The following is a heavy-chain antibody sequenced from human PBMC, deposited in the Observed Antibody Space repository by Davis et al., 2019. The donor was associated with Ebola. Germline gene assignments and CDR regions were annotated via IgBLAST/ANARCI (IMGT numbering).Heavy chain of an antibody. CDR2: IKQDGSEK. CDR3: ARQMRDSSGWYLDY. J-gene: IGHJ4*02. CDR1: GFTFRSYW. V-gene: IGHV3-7*01. D-gene: IGHD6-19*01. Sequence: PGGSLRLSCAASGFTFRSYWMSWVRQAPGKGLEWVANIKQDGSEKYYVDSVKGRFSISRDNAKNSLYLRMNSLRAEDTAVYYCARQMRDSSGWYLDYWGQGTLVTVSS.